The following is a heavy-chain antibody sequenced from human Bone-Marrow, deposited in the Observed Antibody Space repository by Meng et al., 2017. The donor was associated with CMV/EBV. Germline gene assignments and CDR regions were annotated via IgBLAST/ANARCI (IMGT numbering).Heavy chain of an antibody. Sequence: GGSLRLSCTVSGGSISSSSYYWGWIRQPPGKGLEWVSSISTTSSYIYYADSLKGRFTISRDNAKNTLYLHISSLRVEDTAVYYCAGFGVTITNGLDVWGRGTTVTVSS. CDR1: GGSISSSS. CDR2: ISTTSSYI. J-gene: IGHJ6*02. CDR3: AGFGVTITNGLDV. V-gene: IGHV3-21*01. D-gene: IGHD3-3*01.